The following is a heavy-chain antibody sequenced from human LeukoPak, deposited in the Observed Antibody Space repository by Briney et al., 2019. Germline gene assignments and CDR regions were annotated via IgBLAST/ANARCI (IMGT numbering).Heavy chain of an antibody. CDR3: AKTWYYDFFPRFDP. CDR1: GFTVKSNF. V-gene: IGHV3-53*01. Sequence: GGSLRLSCTASGFTVKSNFMSWVRQAPGKGLEWVSIIYSDGRTSYADSVKGRFTISRDDSKNTLLLQMDSLRVEDTATYYCAKTWYYDFFPRFDPWGQGTLVTVSS. J-gene: IGHJ5*02. D-gene: IGHD3-3*01. CDR2: IYSDGRT.